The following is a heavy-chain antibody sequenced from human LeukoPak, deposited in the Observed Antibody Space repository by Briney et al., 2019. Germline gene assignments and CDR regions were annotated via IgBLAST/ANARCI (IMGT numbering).Heavy chain of an antibody. J-gene: IGHJ5*02. V-gene: IGHV4-4*02. Sequence: SETLSLTCVVSGGSISNSNWWGWVRQPPGKGLEWIGEINHSGSTNYNPSLKSRVTISVDTSKNQFSLKLSSVTAADTAVYYCARHEEIWFGELGWFDPWGQGTLVTVSS. D-gene: IGHD3-10*01. CDR1: GGSISNSNW. CDR2: INHSGST. CDR3: ARHEEIWFGELGWFDP.